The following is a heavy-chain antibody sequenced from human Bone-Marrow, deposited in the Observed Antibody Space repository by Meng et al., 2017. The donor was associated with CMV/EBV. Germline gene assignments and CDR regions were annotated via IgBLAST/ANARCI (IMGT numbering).Heavy chain of an antibody. D-gene: IGHD2-2*01. CDR1: GFTFSSYS. CDR2: ISSSSSYI. CDR3: ARWEEGYCSSNSCYGDAFYI. Sequence: GESLKISCAASGFTFSSYSMNWVRQAPGKGLEWVSSISSSSSYIYYADSVKGRFTISRDNAKNSLYLKMYSLRAEDTAVYYCARWEEGYCSSNSCYGDAFYIWGQGTMVTVSS. V-gene: IGHV3-21*01. J-gene: IGHJ3*02.